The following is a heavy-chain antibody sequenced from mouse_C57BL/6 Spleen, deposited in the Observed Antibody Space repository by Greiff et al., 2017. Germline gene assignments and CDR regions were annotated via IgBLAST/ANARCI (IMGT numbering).Heavy chain of an antibody. V-gene: IGHV1-42*01. CDR3: ARDFAGYFDV. CDR2: INPSTGGT. J-gene: IGHJ1*03. CDR1: GYSFTGYY. Sequence: VQLQQSGPELVKPGASVKISCKASGYSFTGYYMNWVKQSPEKSLEWIGEINPSTGGTTYNQKFKAKATLTVDKSSSTAYMQLKSLTSEDSAVYYCARDFAGYFDVWGTGTTVTVSS.